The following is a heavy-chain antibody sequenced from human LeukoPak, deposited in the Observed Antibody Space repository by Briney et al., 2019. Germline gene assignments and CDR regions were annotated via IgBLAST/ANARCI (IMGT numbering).Heavy chain of an antibody. D-gene: IGHD3-22*01. Sequence: GGSLRLSCAASGLTFYDYAMHWVRQAPGKGLEWVSGISWNSGSIGYADSVKGRFTISRDNAKNSLYLQMNSLRAEDTALYYCAKGKYYYDSSGYLWFDPWGQGTLVTVSS. CDR1: GLTFYDYA. J-gene: IGHJ5*02. CDR2: ISWNSGSI. CDR3: AKGKYYYDSSGYLWFDP. V-gene: IGHV3-9*01.